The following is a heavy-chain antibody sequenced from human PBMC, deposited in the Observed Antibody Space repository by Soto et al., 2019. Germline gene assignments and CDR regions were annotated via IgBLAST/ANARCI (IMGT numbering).Heavy chain of an antibody. CDR3: SKDNSGTYYWLDY. D-gene: IGHD1-26*01. CDR2: ISSDGSIK. Sequence: QVQLVESGGGVVQPGRSLRLSCAASGFTFSTYGMHWVRQAPGKGLEWVAVISSDGSIKYYADSMKGRFTISRHNSKNTLYLQMNTLRPEDTAVYYCSKDNSGTYYWLDYWGLGTLVTVSS. CDR1: GFTFSTYG. V-gene: IGHV3-30*18. J-gene: IGHJ4*02.